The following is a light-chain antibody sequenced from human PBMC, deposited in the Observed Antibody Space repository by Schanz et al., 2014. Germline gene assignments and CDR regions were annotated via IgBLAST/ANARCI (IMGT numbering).Light chain of an antibody. J-gene: IGKJ4*01. CDR1: QTLRSNY. Sequence: EIVLTQSPGTLSLSPGERATLSCRASQTLRSNYLAWYQQKPGQAPRLLIYGASSRATGIPDRFSGSGSGTDFTLAISSLEPEDSAVYYCQHRSNWPLTFGGGTKVGIK. V-gene: IGKV3D-20*02. CDR2: GAS. CDR3: QHRSNWPLT.